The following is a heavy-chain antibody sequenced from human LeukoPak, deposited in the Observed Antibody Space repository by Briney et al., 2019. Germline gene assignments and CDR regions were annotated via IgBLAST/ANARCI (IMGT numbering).Heavy chain of an antibody. V-gene: IGHV4-30-4*08. CDR1: GGSISSGDYY. CDR2: IYYSGST. J-gene: IGHJ4*02. D-gene: IGHD3-22*01. CDR3: ARLVYDSSGYFDY. Sequence: SETLSHTCTVSGGSISSGDYYWSWIRQPPGKGLEWIGYIYYSGSTYYNPSLKSRVTISVDTSKNQFSLRLSSVTAADTAVYYCARLVYDSSGYFDYWGQGTLVTVSS.